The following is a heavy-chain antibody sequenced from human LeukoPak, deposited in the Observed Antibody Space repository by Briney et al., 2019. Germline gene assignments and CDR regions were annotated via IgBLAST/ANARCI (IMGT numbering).Heavy chain of an antibody. Sequence: TGRSLRLSCVASGFTFSSYAVSWVRQAPGKGLEWVSAISGSGGSTYYTDSVKGRFTIYRDNSENTLYLQLNSLRAEDTAVYYCAKGRLRGSYFPEYFQHWGQGTLVTVSS. CDR1: GFTFSSYA. CDR2: ISGSGGST. D-gene: IGHD1-26*01. J-gene: IGHJ1*01. CDR3: AKGRLRGSYFPEYFQH. V-gene: IGHV3-23*01.